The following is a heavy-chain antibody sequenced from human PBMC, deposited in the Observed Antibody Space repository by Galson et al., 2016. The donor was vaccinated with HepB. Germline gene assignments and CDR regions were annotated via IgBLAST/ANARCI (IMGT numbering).Heavy chain of an antibody. D-gene: IGHD2-2*01. Sequence: SLRLSCAASGFTFSSYAMSWVRQAPGQGLEWVSFISASRGYIHYAHSVKGRFTISTDTSKNTLFLQMNSLRPDDTAVYFCAKDTACTSTSCPGFFDYWSQGTLVTVSS. V-gene: IGHV3-23*01. CDR1: GFTFSSYA. CDR2: ISASRGYI. CDR3: AKDTACTSTSCPGFFDY. J-gene: IGHJ4*02.